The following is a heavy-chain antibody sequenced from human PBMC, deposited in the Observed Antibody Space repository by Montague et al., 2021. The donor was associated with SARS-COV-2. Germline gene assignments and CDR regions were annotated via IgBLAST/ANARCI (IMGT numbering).Heavy chain of an antibody. CDR2: IYYSGTT. J-gene: IGHJ4*02. V-gene: IGHV4-39*02. D-gene: IGHD3-10*01. Sequence: ETLSLTCSVSSGSIISSGYYWGWIRQPPGKELEWIGNIYYSGTTYYNPSLQSRGTISVDTSKNHLSQRLSSVTAADTAVYFCARGMIRGVTTPFDYWGQGSQVTVSS. CDR1: SGSIISSGYY. CDR3: ARGMIRGVTTPFDY.